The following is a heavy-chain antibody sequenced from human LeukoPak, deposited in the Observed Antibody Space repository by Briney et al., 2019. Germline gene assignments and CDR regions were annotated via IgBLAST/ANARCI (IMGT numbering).Heavy chain of an antibody. CDR1: GFTASNAW. CDR2: IKSKTDGSSP. V-gene: IGHV3-15*01. Sequence: GGSLRLSCPPSGFTASNAWMSWARQAPGKGLEWVRRIKSKTDGSSPDYAAPVKARSTITIEDSRSILYLQINSLKTEDTGVYYCTTYYDILTGYDTRIDHWGQGTLVTVSS. CDR3: TTYYDILTGYDTRIDH. D-gene: IGHD3-9*01. J-gene: IGHJ4*02.